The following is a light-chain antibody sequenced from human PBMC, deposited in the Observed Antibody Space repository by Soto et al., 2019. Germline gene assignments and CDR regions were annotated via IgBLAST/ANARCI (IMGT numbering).Light chain of an antibody. CDR1: SSDIGAYDY. Sequence: QSALTQPASVSGSPGQSITISCTGTSSDIGAYDYVSWYQQHPGKDPKLMIYEVFRRPSGISDRFSGSKSGNTASLTISGLQAEDEADYYCCSYTTTSTFVFGGGTKVTVL. CDR3: CSYTTTSTFV. V-gene: IGLV2-14*03. J-gene: IGLJ2*01. CDR2: EVF.